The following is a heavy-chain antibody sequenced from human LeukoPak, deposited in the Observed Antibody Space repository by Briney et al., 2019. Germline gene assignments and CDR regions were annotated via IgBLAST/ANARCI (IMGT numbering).Heavy chain of an antibody. J-gene: IGHJ4*02. CDR3: ARGPIYYILTGYLDY. CDR2: IWYAGSNK. D-gene: IGHD3-9*01. V-gene: IGHV3-33*01. CDR1: GFTFSSYG. Sequence: PGRSLRLSCAASGFTFSSYGMHWVRQAPRQGLEWVAVIWYAGSNKYYVDSVKGRFTISRDNSKNTLYLQMNSLSAEDRAVYYCARGPIYYILTGYLDYWGQGTLVTVSS.